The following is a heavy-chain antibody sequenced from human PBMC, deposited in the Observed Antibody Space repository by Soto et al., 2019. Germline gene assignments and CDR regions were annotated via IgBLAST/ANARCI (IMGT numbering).Heavy chain of an antibody. CDR3: ATNPYDGSGSYYPDY. V-gene: IGHV1-69*13. J-gene: IGHJ4*02. D-gene: IGHD3-10*01. Sequence: GASVKVSCKASGGTFSSYAISWVRQAPGQGREWMGGIIPIFGTANYAQKFQGRVTITADESTSTAYMELSSLRSEDTAVYYCATNPYDGSGSYYPDYWGQGXLVTVS. CDR2: IIPIFGTA. CDR1: GGTFSSYA.